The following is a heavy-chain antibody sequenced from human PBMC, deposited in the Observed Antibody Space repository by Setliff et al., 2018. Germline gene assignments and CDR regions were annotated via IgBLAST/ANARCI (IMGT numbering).Heavy chain of an antibody. CDR2: INSDESRR. Sequence: GGSLRLSCVASGFSFSSYWMHWVRQVPGKGLVWVSRINSDESRRNYGGSVKGRFTISRDNAKNTLYLQMNSLRAEDTAVYYCAKDRVNDGVWDFDSWGQGILVTVSS. V-gene: IGHV3-74*01. J-gene: IGHJ4*02. CDR1: GFSFSSYW. D-gene: IGHD2-8*01. CDR3: AKDRVNDGVWDFDS.